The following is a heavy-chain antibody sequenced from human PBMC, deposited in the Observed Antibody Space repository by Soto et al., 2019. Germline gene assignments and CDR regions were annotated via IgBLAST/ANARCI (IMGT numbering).Heavy chain of an antibody. CDR2: ISYDGSYQ. D-gene: IGHD1-26*01. J-gene: IGHJ4*02. Sequence: QVQLVESGGGVVQPGTSLRLSCEASGFAFNKFGMHWVRQAPGKGLEWVAFISYDGSYQYYADSVQGRLTITRDNSMNTLNMQLNSLRREYTAVYYCAKGGEVGGVLGDHWGQGTLVTVSS. CDR3: AKGGEVGGVLGDH. V-gene: IGHV3-30*18. CDR1: GFAFNKFG.